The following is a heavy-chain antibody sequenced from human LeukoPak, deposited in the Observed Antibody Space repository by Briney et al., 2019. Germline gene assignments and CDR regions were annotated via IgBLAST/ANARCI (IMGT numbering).Heavy chain of an antibody. CDR2: IVVGSGNT. V-gene: IGHV1-58*02. J-gene: IGHJ6*02. Sequence: SVKVSCKASGFTFTSSAMQWVRQARGQRLEWIGWIVVGSGNTNYAQKFQERVTITRDMSTSTAYMELSSLRSEDTAVYYCAPVPDRYYYYGMDVWGQGTTVTVSS. CDR1: GFTFTSSA. D-gene: IGHD2-2*01. CDR3: APVPDRYYYYGMDV.